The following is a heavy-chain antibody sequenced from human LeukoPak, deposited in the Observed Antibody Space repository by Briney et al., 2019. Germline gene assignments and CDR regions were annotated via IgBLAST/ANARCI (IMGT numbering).Heavy chain of an antibody. V-gene: IGHV3-66*02. CDR2: IYSGGST. Sequence: GGSLRLSCAASGFTVSSNYMSWVRQAPGKGLEWVSVIYSGGSTYYADSVKGRFTISRDNSKNTLYLQMNSLRAEDTAVYYCATMDWGHDAFDIWGQGTMVTVSS. CDR3: ATMDWGHDAFDI. J-gene: IGHJ3*02. CDR1: GFTVSSNY. D-gene: IGHD3/OR15-3a*01.